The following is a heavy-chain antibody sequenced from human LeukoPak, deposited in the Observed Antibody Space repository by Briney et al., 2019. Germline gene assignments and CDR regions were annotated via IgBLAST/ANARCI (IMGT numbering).Heavy chain of an antibody. V-gene: IGHV4-34*01. J-gene: IGHJ4*02. CDR2: INHSGST. Sequence: PGGSLRLSCAASGFTFSSYAMSWVRQAPGKGLEWIGEINHSGSTNYNPSLKSRVTISVDTSKNQFSLKLSSVTAADTAVYYCARGPPWGDTAMAPYFDYWGQGTLVTVSS. CDR3: ARGPPWGDTAMAPYFDY. D-gene: IGHD5-18*01. CDR1: GFTFSSYA.